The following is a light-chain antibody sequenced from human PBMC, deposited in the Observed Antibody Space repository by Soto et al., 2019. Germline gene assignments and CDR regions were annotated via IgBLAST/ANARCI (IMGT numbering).Light chain of an antibody. CDR3: QQLNIFPPLFT. CDR2: GAS. J-gene: IGKJ3*01. CDR1: QGIRSY. Sequence: DIQLTQSPLFLSASVGDRVTITCRASQGIRSYLAWYQQRPGKAPELLIYGASTLRTGVASRFSGSGSGTEFTLTISSLQPEDFATYFCQQLNIFPPLFTFGPGTKVDIK. V-gene: IGKV1-9*01.